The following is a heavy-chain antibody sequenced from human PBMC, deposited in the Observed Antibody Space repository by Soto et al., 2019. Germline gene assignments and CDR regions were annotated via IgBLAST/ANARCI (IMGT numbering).Heavy chain of an antibody. J-gene: IGHJ4*02. CDR1: GGSISSSSYY. D-gene: IGHD5-18*01. CDR2: IYYSGST. Sequence: SETLSLTCTVSGGSISSSSYYWGWIRQPPGKGLEWIGSIYYSGSTYYNPSLESRVTISVDTSKNQFSLKLSSVTAADTAVYYCARRRIQLWYDYWGQGTLVTVSS. V-gene: IGHV4-39*01. CDR3: ARRRIQLWYDY.